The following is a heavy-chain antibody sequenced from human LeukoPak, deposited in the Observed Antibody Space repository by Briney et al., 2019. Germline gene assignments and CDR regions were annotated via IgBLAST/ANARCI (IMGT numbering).Heavy chain of an antibody. CDR2: IYYSGST. D-gene: IGHD5-18*01. J-gene: IGHJ6*02. V-gene: IGHV4-59*01. CDR3: ARAGDTAMENYYYYYGMDV. Sequence: SETLSLTCTVSGGSISSYYWSWIRQPPGKGLEWIGYIYYSGSTNYNPSLKSRVTISVDTSKNQFSLKLSSVTAADTAVYYCARAGDTAMENYYYYYGMDVWGQGTTVTVSS. CDR1: GGSISSYY.